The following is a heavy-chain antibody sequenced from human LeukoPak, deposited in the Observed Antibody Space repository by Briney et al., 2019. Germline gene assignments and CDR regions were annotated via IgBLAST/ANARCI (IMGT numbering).Heavy chain of an antibody. CDR3: ARSEGGYYYYYGMDV. CDR2: IYYSGST. D-gene: IGHD3-16*01. CDR1: GGSISSYY. V-gene: IGHV4-59*01. J-gene: IGHJ6*02. Sequence: PSETLSLTCTVSGGSISSYYWSWIRQPPGKGLEWIGYIYYSGSTNYNPSLKCRVTISVDTSKNQFSLKLSSVTAADTAVYYCARSEGGYYYYYGMDVWGQGTTVTVSS.